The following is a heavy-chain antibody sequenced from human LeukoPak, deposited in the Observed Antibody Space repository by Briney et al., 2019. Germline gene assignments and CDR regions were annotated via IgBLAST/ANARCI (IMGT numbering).Heavy chain of an antibody. Sequence: ASVKVSCKASGYTFTSYGISWVRQAPGQGLEWMGRIIPIFGTANYAQKFQGRVTITTDESTSTAYMELSSLRSEDTAVYYCARTYYYDSSALGGLDYWGQGTLVTVSS. J-gene: IGHJ4*02. CDR1: GYTFTSYG. D-gene: IGHD3-22*01. CDR3: ARTYYYDSSALGGLDY. V-gene: IGHV1-69*05. CDR2: IIPIFGTA.